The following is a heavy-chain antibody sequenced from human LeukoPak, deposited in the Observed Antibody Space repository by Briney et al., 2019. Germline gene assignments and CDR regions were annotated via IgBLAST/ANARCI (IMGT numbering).Heavy chain of an antibody. CDR3: ASAIYLEAPDY. J-gene: IGHJ4*02. D-gene: IGHD2-2*01. V-gene: IGHV4-30-2*01. CDR2: IYHSGST. CDR1: GGSISSGGYS. Sequence: SETLSLTCAVSGGSISSGGYSWSWIQQPPGKGLEWIGYIYHSGSTYYNPSLKTRVNISVDRSKNQFSLKLSSVTAADTAVYYCASAIYLEAPDYWGQGTLVTVSS.